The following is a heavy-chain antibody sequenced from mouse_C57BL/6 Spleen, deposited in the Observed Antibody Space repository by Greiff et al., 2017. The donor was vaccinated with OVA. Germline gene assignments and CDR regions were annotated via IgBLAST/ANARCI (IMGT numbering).Heavy chain of an antibody. Sequence: EVKLMESGPELVKPGASVKMSCKASGYTFTDYNMHWVKQSHGKSLEWIGYINPNNGGTSYNQKFKGKATLTVNKSSSTAYMELRSLTSEDSAVYYCARWIHYLDYWGQGTTLTVSS. CDR2: INPNNGGT. CDR3: ARWIHYLDY. V-gene: IGHV1-22*01. CDR1: GYTFTDYN. J-gene: IGHJ2*01.